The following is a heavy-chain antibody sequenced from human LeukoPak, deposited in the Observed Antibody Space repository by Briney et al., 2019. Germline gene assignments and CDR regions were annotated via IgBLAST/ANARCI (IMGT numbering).Heavy chain of an antibody. J-gene: IGHJ4*02. CDR2: INHSGST. D-gene: IGHD6-19*01. CDR3: ARGLAVAGTTEDFPP. CDR1: GGSFSGYY. Sequence: SETLSLTCAVYGGSFSGYYWSWIRQPPGKGLEWIGEINHSGSTNYNPSLKSRVTISVNTPMNQFSLKLSSVTAADTAVYYCARGLAVAGTTEDFPPRGQGTLVTVSS. V-gene: IGHV4-34*01.